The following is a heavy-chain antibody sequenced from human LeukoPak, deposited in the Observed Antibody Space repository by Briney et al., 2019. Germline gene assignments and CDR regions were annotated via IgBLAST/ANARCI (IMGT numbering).Heavy chain of an antibody. CDR2: INSDGSST. CDR1: GFTFSDYY. V-gene: IGHV3-74*01. CDR3: ARSSGWGFDY. D-gene: IGHD6-19*01. Sequence: GGSLRLSCAASGFTFSDYYMSWIRQAPGKGLVWVSHINSDGSSTNYADSVKGRFTISRDNAKNTLYLQMNSLTAEDTAVYFCARSSGWGFDYWGQGALVTVSS. J-gene: IGHJ4*02.